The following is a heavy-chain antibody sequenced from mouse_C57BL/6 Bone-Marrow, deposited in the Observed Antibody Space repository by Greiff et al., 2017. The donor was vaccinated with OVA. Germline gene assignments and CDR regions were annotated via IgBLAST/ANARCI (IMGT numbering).Heavy chain of an antibody. D-gene: IGHD3-1*01. Sequence: QVQLQQPGTELVKPGASGYTFTSYWMHWVKQRPGQGLEWIGNINPSNGGTNYNEKFKSKATLTVDKSSSTAYMQLSSLTSEDSAVYYCARRAYWGQGTTLTVSS. CDR3: ARRAY. CDR2: INPSNGGT. J-gene: IGHJ2*01. V-gene: IGHV1-53*01. CDR1: GYTFTSYW.